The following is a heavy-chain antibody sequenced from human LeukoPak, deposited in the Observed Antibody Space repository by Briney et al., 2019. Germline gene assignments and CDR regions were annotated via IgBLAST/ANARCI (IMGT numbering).Heavy chain of an antibody. CDR3: AKERADYGDYEFGMDV. CDR2: ILYGGNNK. V-gene: IGHV3-30*18. CDR1: GFTFSTYG. D-gene: IGHD4-17*01. J-gene: IGHJ6*02. Sequence: GGSLRLSCAASGFTFSTYGMHWARQAPGKGLEWVAVILYGGNNKYYADSVKGRFTVSRDNSKNTLYMQMNSPIAEDTAVYYCAKERADYGDYEFGMDVWGQGTTVTVSS.